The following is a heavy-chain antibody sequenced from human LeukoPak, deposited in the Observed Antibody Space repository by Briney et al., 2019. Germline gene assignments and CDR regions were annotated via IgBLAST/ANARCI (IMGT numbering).Heavy chain of an antibody. CDR3: ARRYYDILTGPKDAFDI. V-gene: IGHV5-51*01. D-gene: IGHD3-9*01. Sequence: GESLKISCKGSGYSFTSYWIGWVRQMPGKGLEWMGIIYPGDSDTRYSPSFQGQVTISADKSISTAYLQWSSLKASDTAMYYCARRYYDILTGPKDAFDIWGQGTMVTVSS. J-gene: IGHJ3*02. CDR1: GYSFTSYW. CDR2: IYPGDSDT.